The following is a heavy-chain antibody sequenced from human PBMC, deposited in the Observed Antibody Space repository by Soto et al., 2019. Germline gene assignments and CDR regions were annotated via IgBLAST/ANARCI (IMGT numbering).Heavy chain of an antibody. Sequence: QVQLVQSGAEVKKPGSSVKVSCKASGGTFSSYAISWVRQAPGQGLEWMGGIIPVFGTANYAQKFQGRVTITADESTSTAYMELSSLRSEDTAVYYCARSRVTYYYDRSAFEIWGQGTMVTVSS. CDR3: ARSRVTYYYDRSAFEI. D-gene: IGHD3-22*01. J-gene: IGHJ3*02. CDR2: IIPVFGTA. V-gene: IGHV1-69*01. CDR1: GGTFSSYA.